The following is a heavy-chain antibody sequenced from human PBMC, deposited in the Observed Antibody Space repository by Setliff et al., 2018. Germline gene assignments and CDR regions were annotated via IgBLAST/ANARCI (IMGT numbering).Heavy chain of an antibody. V-gene: IGHV4-61*09. J-gene: IGHJ6*03. D-gene: IGHD3-3*01. CDR3: ARMTGFLYTDV. CDR1: GGSISNTYYY. CDR2: IYTSWST. Sequence: SETLSLTCTVSGGSISNTYYYWSWIRQPAGQGLEWIGQIYTSWSTNYNPSLRSRVTISVDTSKNQFSLKLSSVTAADTAVYYCARMTGFLYTDVWGKGTMVTVSS.